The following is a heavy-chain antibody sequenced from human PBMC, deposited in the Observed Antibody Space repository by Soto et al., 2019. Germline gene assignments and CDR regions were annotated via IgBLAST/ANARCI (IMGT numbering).Heavy chain of an antibody. J-gene: IGHJ4*02. D-gene: IGHD4-17*01. CDR3: AKSLTAVTTGVGY. V-gene: IGHV3-23*01. CDR2: ISGSGGST. CDR1: GFTFSSHA. Sequence: GSLRLSCAASGFTFSSHAMSWVRQAPGKGLEWVSTISGSGGSTFYSDSVKGRFTISRDNSKSTLYLQMNSLRAEDTAVYYCAKSLTAVTTGVGYWGQGTLVTVSS.